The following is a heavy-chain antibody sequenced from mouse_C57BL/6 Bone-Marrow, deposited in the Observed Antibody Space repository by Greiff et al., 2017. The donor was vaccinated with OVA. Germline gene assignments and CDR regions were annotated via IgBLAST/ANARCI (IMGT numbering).Heavy chain of an antibody. CDR2: IHPSSGST. V-gene: IGHV1-64*01. J-gene: IGHJ2*01. Sequence: QVQLQQPGAELVKPGASVKLSCKASGYTFTSYWMHWVKQRPGQGLEWIGMIHPSSGSTNYNEKFKSKATLTVEKSSSTAYMQLSSLTSEDSAVYYCARGEGYDYWGKGTTLTVSS. CDR3: ARGEGYDY. D-gene: IGHD2-2*01. CDR1: GYTFTSYW.